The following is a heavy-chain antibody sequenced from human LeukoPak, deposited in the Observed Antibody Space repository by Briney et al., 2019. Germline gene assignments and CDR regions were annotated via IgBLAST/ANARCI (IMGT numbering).Heavy chain of an antibody. V-gene: IGHV3-23*01. CDR1: GFTFSTYA. CDR3: ARESTIFGVVYTGRYGMDV. CDR2: VSGSGGST. Sequence: PGGSLRLSCAASGFTFSTYAMNWVRQAPGKGLEWVSAVSGSGGSTYYADSVKGRFTISRDNSKNTLYLQMNSLRAEDTAVYYCARESTIFGVVYTGRYGMDVWGQGTTVTVSS. D-gene: IGHD3-3*01. J-gene: IGHJ6*02.